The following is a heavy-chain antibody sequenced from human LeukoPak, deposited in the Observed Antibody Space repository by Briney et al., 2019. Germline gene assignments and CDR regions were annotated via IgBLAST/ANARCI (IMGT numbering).Heavy chain of an antibody. CDR1: GFTFSSHW. D-gene: IGHD5-18*01. Sequence: GRSLRLSCVAAGFTFSSHWTAWVRQAPGEGLEWVANINQDRIEKNYVDSVKDRFTISRDNAENSLCLQMNSLRAEDSAVYYCARDRGYSTFDMWGQGTMVTVSS. V-gene: IGHV3-7*05. CDR3: ARDRGYSTFDM. CDR2: INQDRIEK. J-gene: IGHJ3*02.